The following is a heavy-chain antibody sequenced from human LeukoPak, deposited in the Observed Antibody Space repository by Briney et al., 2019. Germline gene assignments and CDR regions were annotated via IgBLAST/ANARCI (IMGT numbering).Heavy chain of an antibody. V-gene: IGHV4-39*01. Sequence: SETLPLTCTVSGGSISSSSYYWGWIRQPPGKGLEWIGSIYYSGSTYYNPSLKSRVTISVDTSKNQFSLKLSSVTAADTAVYYCARLTEIVVVPAADYWGQGTLVTVSS. D-gene: IGHD2-2*01. CDR2: IYYSGST. CDR3: ARLTEIVVVPAADY. CDR1: GGSISSSSYY. J-gene: IGHJ4*02.